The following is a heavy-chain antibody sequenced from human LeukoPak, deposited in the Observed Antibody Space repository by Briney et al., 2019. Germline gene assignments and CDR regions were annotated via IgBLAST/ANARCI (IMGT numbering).Heavy chain of an antibody. Sequence: VASVKVSCKTSGYTFTGYYIYWVRQAPGQGLEWMGWINPDSGGTNHAQKFQGRVTMTSDTSISTAYMELSSLISDDTALYYCARGHGSSPSFDYWGQGVLVTVSS. CDR1: GYTFTGYY. CDR2: INPDSGGT. D-gene: IGHD6-6*01. V-gene: IGHV1-2*02. CDR3: ARGHGSSPSFDY. J-gene: IGHJ4*02.